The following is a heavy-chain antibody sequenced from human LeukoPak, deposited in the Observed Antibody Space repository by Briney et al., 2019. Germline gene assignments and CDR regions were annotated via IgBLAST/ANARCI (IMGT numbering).Heavy chain of an antibody. CDR2: IRSRSAGGTT. CDR3: STGGGTHDY. CDR1: GLTFNNAW. V-gene: IGHV3-15*01. J-gene: IGHJ4*02. Sequence: PGGSLRLSCAASGLTFNNAWMSWVRQARGKGLEWVGRIRSRSAGGTTDYGAPVKGRFTISRDDSKNTLCLQMNSLKTEDTAVYYCSTGGGTHDYWGQGTLVTVSS. D-gene: IGHD2-15*01.